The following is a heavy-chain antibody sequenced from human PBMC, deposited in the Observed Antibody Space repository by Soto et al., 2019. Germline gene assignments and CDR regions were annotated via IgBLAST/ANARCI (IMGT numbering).Heavy chain of an antibody. CDR2: IRRKAYGGTT. D-gene: IGHD3-10*01. V-gene: IGHV3-49*04. J-gene: IGHJ6*02. Sequence: PGGSLRLSCTASGFTFGDYAMSWVRQAPGKGLEWVGFIRRKAYGGTTEYAASVKGRFTISRDDSKSIAYLQMNSLKTEDTAVYYCGSGSYSSAYYYYYYGMDVWGQGTTVTVSS. CDR3: GSGSYSSAYYYYYYGMDV. CDR1: GFTFGDYA.